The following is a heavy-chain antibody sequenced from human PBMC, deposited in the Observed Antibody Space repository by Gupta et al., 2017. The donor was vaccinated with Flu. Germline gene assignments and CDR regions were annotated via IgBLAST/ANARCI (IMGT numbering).Heavy chain of an antibody. CDR3: AKGLRGVRPAAILDD. CDR2: ISGSGLST. CDR1: GFMFSNYA. D-gene: IGHD2-2*01. Sequence: EVQLLESGGGLLQPGGSLRLSCAASGFMFSNYAMTWVRQAPGKGLEWVSTISGSGLSTYYADAVKGRFTFSRDNSRNTLSLQMNSLRAEDTAIYYCAKGLRGVRPAAILDDGGQGTLVTVSS. J-gene: IGHJ4*02. V-gene: IGHV3-23*01.